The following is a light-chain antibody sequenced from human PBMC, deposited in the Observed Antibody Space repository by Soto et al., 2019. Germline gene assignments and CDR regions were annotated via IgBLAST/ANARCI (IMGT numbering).Light chain of an antibody. Sequence: LTQPPSASWSPGQSVAISCTGTSSDVVGYNYVSWYQQHPGKDPKLIIYEVNKRPSGFPDRFSCSKSGNTASLTVSGLQAEDEADYYRSSYAGXSNVVGIGTKVXV. CDR1: SSDVVGYNY. V-gene: IGLV2-8*01. CDR3: SSYAGXSNV. J-gene: IGLJ1*01. CDR2: EVN.